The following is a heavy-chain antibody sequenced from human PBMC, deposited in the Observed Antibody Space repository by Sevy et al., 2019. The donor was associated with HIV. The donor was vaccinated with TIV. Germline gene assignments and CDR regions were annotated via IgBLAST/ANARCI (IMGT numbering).Heavy chain of an antibody. CDR1: GFTFSSYW. CDR3: ARDPALGSSGEYNWFDP. J-gene: IGHJ5*02. V-gene: IGHV3-74*01. D-gene: IGHD3-10*01. CDR2: INSDGSST. Sequence: GGCLRLSCAASGFTFSSYWMHWVRQAPGKGLVWVSRINSDGSSTSYADSVKGRFTISRDNAKNTLYLQMNSLRAEDTAVYYCARDPALGSSGEYNWFDPWGQGTLVTVSS.